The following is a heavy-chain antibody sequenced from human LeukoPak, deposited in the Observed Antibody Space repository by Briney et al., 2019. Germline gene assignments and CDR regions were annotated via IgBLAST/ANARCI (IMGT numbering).Heavy chain of an antibody. D-gene: IGHD3-22*01. V-gene: IGHV3-23*01. Sequence: GGSLRLSCAASGFTFSSYGMNWVRQAPGKGLEWVSAISGSGGSTYYADSVKGRFTISRDNSKNTLYLQMNSLRAEDTAVYYCAKGYYYDSSGYYRFREYFGYWGQGTLVTVSS. CDR2: ISGSGGST. CDR1: GFTFSSYG. CDR3: AKGYYYDSSGYYRFREYFGY. J-gene: IGHJ4*02.